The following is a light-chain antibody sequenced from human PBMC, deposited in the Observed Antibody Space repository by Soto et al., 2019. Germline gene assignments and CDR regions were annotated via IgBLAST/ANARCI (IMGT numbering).Light chain of an antibody. CDR3: QQYGRSPGFFT. CDR2: DAS. CDR1: QSDSNTY. J-gene: IGKJ3*01. Sequence: EIVLTQSPGTQSLSPGERATLSCRASQSDSNTYLAWYQQKPGQAPRLLIYDASSRATGIPDRFSGSGSATDFTLTISRLEPEDFAVYYCQQYGRSPGFFTFGPGTRVDIK. V-gene: IGKV3-20*01.